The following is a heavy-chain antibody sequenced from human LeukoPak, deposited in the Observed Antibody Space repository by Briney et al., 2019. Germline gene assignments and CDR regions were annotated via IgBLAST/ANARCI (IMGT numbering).Heavy chain of an antibody. J-gene: IGHJ3*02. Sequence: PGGSLTLSCAASGFTFSSYGMHWVRQAPGKGLEWVAFIRYDGSNTYYADSVKGRFAISRDNSENTLYLRMNNLRAEDTAVVYCARTYYDYWSGPYAFDIWGQGTMVTVSS. CDR2: IRYDGSNT. CDR1: GFTFSSYG. D-gene: IGHD3-3*01. V-gene: IGHV3-30*02. CDR3: ARTYYDYWSGPYAFDI.